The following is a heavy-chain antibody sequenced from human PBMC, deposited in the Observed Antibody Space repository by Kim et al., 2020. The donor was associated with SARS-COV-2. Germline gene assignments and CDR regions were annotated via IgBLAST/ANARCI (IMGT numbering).Heavy chain of an antibody. D-gene: IGHD6-13*01. V-gene: IGHV3-13*04. CDR2: IDSAGDT. Sequence: GGSLRLSCAASGFTFSTYDMHWVRQAPGKGLELVSAIDSAGDTYYPGTVKVRFTISREHAKTSLYLQLNILSAGATAVSDCASRSVTAVAVDIWGQGTMVTVSS. CDR3: ASRSVTAVAVDI. CDR1: GFTFSTYD. J-gene: IGHJ3*02.